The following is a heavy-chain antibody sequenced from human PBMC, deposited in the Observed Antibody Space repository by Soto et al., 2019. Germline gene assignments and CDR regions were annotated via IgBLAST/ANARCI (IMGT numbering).Heavy chain of an antibody. CDR3: ARGVHRITMVRGVLDV. CDR2: IYYSGST. V-gene: IGHV4-31*03. CDR1: GGSISSGGYY. Sequence: SETLSLTCTVSGGSISSGGYYWSWIRQHPGKGLEWIGYIYYSGSTYYNPSLKSRVTISVDTSKNQFSLKLSSVTAADTAVYYCARGVHRITMVRGVLDVWGKGTTVTVSS. J-gene: IGHJ6*04. D-gene: IGHD3-10*01.